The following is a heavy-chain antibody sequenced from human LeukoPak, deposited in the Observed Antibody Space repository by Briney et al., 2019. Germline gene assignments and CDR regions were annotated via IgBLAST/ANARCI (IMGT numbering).Heavy chain of an antibody. CDR1: GGSISSYY. Sequence: SETLSLTCTVSGGSISSYYWCWIRQPPGKGLEWIGYIYYSGSTNYNPSLKSRVTISVDTSKNQFSLKLSSVTAADTAVYYCARERWELEGYYYYGMDVWGQGTTVTVSS. J-gene: IGHJ6*02. V-gene: IGHV4-59*01. CDR2: IYYSGST. CDR3: ARERWELEGYYYYGMDV. D-gene: IGHD1-1*01.